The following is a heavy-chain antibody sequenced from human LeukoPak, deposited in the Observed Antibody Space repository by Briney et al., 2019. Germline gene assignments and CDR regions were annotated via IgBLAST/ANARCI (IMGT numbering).Heavy chain of an antibody. CDR1: GYSFTSYW. V-gene: IGHV5-10-1*01. D-gene: IGHD6-19*01. CDR2: IDPSDSYT. CDR3: ARHPIAVAGTNYYYYYGMDV. J-gene: IGHJ6*04. Sequence: GESLKISCKGSGYSFTSYWISWVRQMPGKGLEWMGRIDPSDSYTNYSPSFQGHVTISADKSISTAYLPWSSLKASDTAMYYCARHPIAVAGTNYYYYYGMDVWGKGTTVTVSS.